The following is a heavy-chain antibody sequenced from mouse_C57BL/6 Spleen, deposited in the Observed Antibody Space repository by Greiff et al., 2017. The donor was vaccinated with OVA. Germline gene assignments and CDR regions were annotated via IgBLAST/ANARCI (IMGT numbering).Heavy chain of an antibody. V-gene: IGHV2-9-1*01. J-gene: IGHJ4*01. CDR1: GFSLTSYA. Sequence: QVQLKESGPGLVAPSQSLSITCTVSGFSLTSYAISWVRQPPGKGLEWLGVIWTGGGTNYNSALKSRLSISKDNSKSQVFLKMNSLQTDDTARYYCARNEASYYGSSTRAMDYWGQGTSVTVSS. CDR2: IWTGGGT. D-gene: IGHD1-1*01. CDR3: ARNEASYYGSSTRAMDY.